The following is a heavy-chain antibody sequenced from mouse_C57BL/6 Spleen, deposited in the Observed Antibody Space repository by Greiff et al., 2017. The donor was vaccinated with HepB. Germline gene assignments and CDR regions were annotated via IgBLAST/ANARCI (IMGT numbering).Heavy chain of an antibody. J-gene: IGHJ1*03. D-gene: IGHD1-1*02. CDR3: ARGGGNPYFDV. CDR2: IWSGGST. CDR1: GFSLTSYG. V-gene: IGHV2-2*01. Sequence: QVQLKESGPGLVQPSQSLSITCTVSGFSLTSYGVHWVRQSPGKGLEWLGVIWSGGSTDYNAAFISRLSISKDNSKSQVFFKMNSLQADDTAIYYCARGGGNPYFDVWGTGTTVTVSS.